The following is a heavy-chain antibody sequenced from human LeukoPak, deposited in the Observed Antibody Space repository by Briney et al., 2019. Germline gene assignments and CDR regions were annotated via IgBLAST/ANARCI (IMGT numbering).Heavy chain of an antibody. CDR1: GGSVISGGYY. CDR3: ARVGGSQHDWYFDL. D-gene: IGHD1-26*01. Sequence: SETLSLTCTVSGGSVISGGYYWSWIWQPPGKGLEWIGYIYYSGSTTYNPSLKSRVTISVDTSKNKFSLKLSSVTAADTAVYYCARVGGSQHDWYFDLWGRGTLVTVSS. J-gene: IGHJ2*01. V-gene: IGHV4-61*08. CDR2: IYYSGST.